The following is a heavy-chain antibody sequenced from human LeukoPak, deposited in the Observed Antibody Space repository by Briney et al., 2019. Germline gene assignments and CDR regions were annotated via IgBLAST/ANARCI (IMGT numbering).Heavy chain of an antibody. CDR2: INPNSGGT. D-gene: IGHD2-2*01. V-gene: IGHV1-2*02. CDR1: GYTFTGYY. CDR3: ARDDCSSTSCYYRY. J-gene: IGHJ4*02. Sequence: ASVKVSCKASGYTFTGYYMHCVRQAPGQGLEWMGWINPNSGGTNYAQKFQGRVTMTRDTSISTAYMELSRLRSDDTAVYYCARDDCSSTSCYYRYWGQGTLVTVSS.